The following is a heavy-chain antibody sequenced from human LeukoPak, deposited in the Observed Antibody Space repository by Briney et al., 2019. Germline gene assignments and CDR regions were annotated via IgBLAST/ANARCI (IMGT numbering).Heavy chain of an antibody. CDR3: ARASSGFDP. V-gene: IGHV4-59*01. CDR2: VYYSGSA. J-gene: IGHJ5*02. Sequence: KPSETLSLTCAVYGGSFSGYYWSWIRQPPGTGLEWIGYVYYSGSASYNPSLKSRVTISVDTSKNQFSLKLSSVTVADTAVYYCARASSGFDPWGQGTLVTVSS. CDR1: GGSFSGYY. D-gene: IGHD2-2*01.